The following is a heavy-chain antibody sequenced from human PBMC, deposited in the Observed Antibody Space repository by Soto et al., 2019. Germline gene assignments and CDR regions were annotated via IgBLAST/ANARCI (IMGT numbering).Heavy chain of an antibody. Sequence: ASVKVSCKASGYTFISYYVHWVRQAPGQGLEWMGIINPSGGSANYAQKFQGRVSMTRDTSTSTVHMELSSLRPEDTAMYYCARDHGLGAGFLDYWGQGTLVTVSS. CDR1: GYTFISYY. V-gene: IGHV1-46*01. D-gene: IGHD3-10*01. CDR2: INPSGGSA. J-gene: IGHJ4*02. CDR3: ARDHGLGAGFLDY.